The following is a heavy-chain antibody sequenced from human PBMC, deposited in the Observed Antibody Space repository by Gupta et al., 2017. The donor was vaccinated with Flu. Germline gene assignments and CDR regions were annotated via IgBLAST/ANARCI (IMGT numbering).Heavy chain of an antibody. D-gene: IGHD6-13*01. J-gene: IGHJ4*02. CDR2: IAGAGDRT. Sequence: VQLLESGGGLVQPGGSLRLSCAVSGLTFSDYAMNWVRQAPGKGLEWVSSIAGAGDRTYYADSVMGRFTISRDNSKNTLYLQMNSLRGDDTALYYCAKDRSGNPAIDYWGQGTLVTVSA. CDR1: GLTFSDYA. V-gene: IGHV3-23*01. CDR3: AKDRSGNPAIDY.